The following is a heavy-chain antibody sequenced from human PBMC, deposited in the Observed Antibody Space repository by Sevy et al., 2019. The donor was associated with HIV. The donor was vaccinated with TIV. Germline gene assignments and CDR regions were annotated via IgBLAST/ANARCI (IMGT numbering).Heavy chain of an antibody. V-gene: IGHV4-59*01. Sequence: SETLSLTCTVSGDSISSYYWSWIRQAPGKGLEWIGYMFYTGSTNYNPSLKSRLTISIDTSKNQFSLEVNAVTAGDTDVYYCASLGSFGGNYYYGLDVWGQGTTVTVSS. CDR2: MFYTGST. D-gene: IGHD3-16*01. J-gene: IGHJ6*02. CDR3: ASLGSFGGNYYYGLDV. CDR1: GDSISSYY.